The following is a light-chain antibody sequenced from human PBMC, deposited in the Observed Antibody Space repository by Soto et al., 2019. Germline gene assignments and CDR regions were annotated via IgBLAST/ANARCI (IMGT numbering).Light chain of an antibody. CDR2: GAS. CDR1: QSVSSSY. CDR3: QQYGSSPRYT. Sequence: EIVLTQSPGTLSLSPGERATLSCRASQSVSSSYLAWYQQKPGQAPRLLIYGASSRATGIPDRFSGSGSGTVFTLTISILEPEDFALYYCQQYGSSPRYTFGQGTKLEIK. J-gene: IGKJ2*01. V-gene: IGKV3-20*01.